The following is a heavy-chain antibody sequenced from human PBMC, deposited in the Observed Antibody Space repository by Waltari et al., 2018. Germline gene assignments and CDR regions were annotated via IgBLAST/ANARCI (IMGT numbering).Heavy chain of an antibody. D-gene: IGHD7-27*01. Sequence: QVQLVQSGAEVKKPGSSVKVSCKASGGTFSSYATSCVRQAPVPGLEWMGGIIPIFGTANYAQKFQGRVTITADESTSTAYRELSSLRSEDTAVYYCARVPQPRLGNYYYYYMDVWGKGTTVTISS. V-gene: IGHV1-69*12. CDR3: ARVPQPRLGNYYYYYMDV. CDR2: IIPIFGTA. J-gene: IGHJ6*03. CDR1: GGTFSSYA.